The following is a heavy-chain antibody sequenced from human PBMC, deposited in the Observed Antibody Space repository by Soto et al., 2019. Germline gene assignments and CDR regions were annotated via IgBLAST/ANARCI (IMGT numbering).Heavy chain of an antibody. CDR2: IKSKTDGGTT. J-gene: IGHJ4*02. Sequence: GGSVRLSYAAAGFTFSNAWMSWVRQAPGKGLEWVGRIKSKTDGGTTDYAAPVKGRFTISRDDSKTTLYLKMNSLKTEDTAVYYCTTPSRDGFNLYYFDYWGQGTLVTVSS. CDR1: GFTFSNAW. CDR3: TTPSRDGFNLYYFDY. V-gene: IGHV3-15*01. D-gene: IGHD6-13*01.